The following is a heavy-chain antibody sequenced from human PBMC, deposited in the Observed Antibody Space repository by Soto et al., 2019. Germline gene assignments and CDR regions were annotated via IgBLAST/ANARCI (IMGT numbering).Heavy chain of an antibody. Sequence: PSETLSLTCTVSGGSIRSGDYYWSWIRHPPGKGLEWIGYIYYSGSTYYNPSLKSRVAISVDTSKNQFSLKLSSVTAADTAVYYCARGPNYYNSARGWFDPWGQGTMVTV. J-gene: IGHJ5*02. D-gene: IGHD3-10*01. CDR3: ARGPNYYNSARGWFDP. V-gene: IGHV4-30-4*01. CDR1: GGSIRSGDYY. CDR2: IYYSGST.